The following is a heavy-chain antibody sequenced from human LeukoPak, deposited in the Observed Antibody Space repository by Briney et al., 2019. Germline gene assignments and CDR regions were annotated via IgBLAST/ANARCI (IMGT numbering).Heavy chain of an antibody. D-gene: IGHD6-13*01. Sequence: SETLFLTCTVSGGSISSYSWGWIRQPPGKGLEWIGYIYYSGSTNYNPSLKSRVTISVDTSKNQFSLKLGSVTAADTAVYYCARTRSQGVAAQYFDYWGQGTLVTVSS. V-gene: IGHV4-59*12. CDR1: GGSISSYS. CDR2: IYYSGST. CDR3: ARTRSQGVAAQYFDY. J-gene: IGHJ4*02.